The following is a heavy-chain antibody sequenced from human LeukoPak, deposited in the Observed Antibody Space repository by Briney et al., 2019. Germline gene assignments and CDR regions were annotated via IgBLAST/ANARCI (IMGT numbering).Heavy chain of an antibody. Sequence: GGSLRLSCAASGFTFSSYWMHWVRQAPGKELEWVSAISDSGGNIYYADSVKGRFTISRDNSKNTLYLQMNSLRADDTAVYYCAIPGGNAYFDQWGQGTLVTVSS. J-gene: IGHJ4*02. CDR2: ISDSGGNI. D-gene: IGHD4-23*01. CDR1: GFTFSSYW. CDR3: AIPGGNAYFDQ. V-gene: IGHV3-23*01.